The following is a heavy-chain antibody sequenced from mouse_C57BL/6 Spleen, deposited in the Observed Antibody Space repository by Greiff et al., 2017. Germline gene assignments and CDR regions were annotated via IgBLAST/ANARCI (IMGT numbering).Heavy chain of an antibody. CDR1: GYTFTSYW. V-gene: IGHV1-64*01. D-gene: IGHD1-1*01. CDR2: IHPNSGST. J-gene: IGHJ2*01. CDR3: ATSTTVVAHYFDY. Sequence: VQLQESGAELVKPGASVKLSCKASGYTFTSYWMHWVKQRPGQGLEWIGMIHPNSGSTNYNEKFKSKATLTVDKSSSTAYMQLSSLTSEDSAVYYCATSTTVVAHYFDYWGQGTTLTVSS.